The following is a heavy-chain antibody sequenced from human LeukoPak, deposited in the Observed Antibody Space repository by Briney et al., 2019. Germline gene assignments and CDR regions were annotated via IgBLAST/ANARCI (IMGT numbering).Heavy chain of an antibody. CDR3: AREYCSSTSCSNWFDP. D-gene: IGHD2-2*01. J-gene: IGHJ5*02. Sequence: SVKVSCKASGGTFSSYAISWARQAPGQGLEWMGGIIPIFGTANYAQKFQGRVTITADESTSTAYMELSSLRSEDTAVYYCAREYCSSTSCSNWFDPWGQGTLVTVSS. CDR1: GGTFSSYA. CDR2: IIPIFGTA. V-gene: IGHV1-69*13.